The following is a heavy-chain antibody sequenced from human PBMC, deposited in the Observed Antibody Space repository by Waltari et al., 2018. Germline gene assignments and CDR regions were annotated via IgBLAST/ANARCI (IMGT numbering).Heavy chain of an antibody. CDR2: INSDGSST. CDR1: GFTFSSYW. J-gene: IGHJ4*02. CDR3: EVVVVDSAFYFDY. V-gene: IGHV3-74*01. D-gene: IGHD2-15*01. Sequence: EVQLVESGGGLVQPGGSLRLSCAASGFTFSSYWMHWVRQAPGKGLVWVSRINSDGSSTSYADSVKGRFTISRDNAKNTLYLQMNSLRAEDTAVYYCEVVVVDSAFYFDYWGQGTLVTVSS.